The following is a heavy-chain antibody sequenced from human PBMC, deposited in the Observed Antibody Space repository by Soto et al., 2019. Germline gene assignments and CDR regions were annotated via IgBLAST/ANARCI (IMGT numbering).Heavy chain of an antibody. CDR1: GFTFSSYW. J-gene: IGHJ4*02. CDR3: VRTXLVVXAXTREDY. V-gene: IGHV3-74*01. CDR2: INSDGSST. D-gene: IGHD2-15*01. Sequence: EVQLVXSGGGLVQPGGSLXLSCAASGFTFSSYWMHWVRQAPGKGLVWVSRINSDGSSTSYADSVKGRFTXXXXXXXXXXXXXXXXXXXXXXXXXXCVRTXLVVXAXTREDYWGQGXXVTV.